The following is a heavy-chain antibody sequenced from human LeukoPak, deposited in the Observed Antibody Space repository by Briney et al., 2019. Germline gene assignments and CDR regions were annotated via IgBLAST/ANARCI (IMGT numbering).Heavy chain of an antibody. CDR2: CDPADGET. Sequence: ASVKVSCKVSGYTLTELSMHWVRQAPGKGLEWMGACDPADGETIYAQKFQGRVTMTEDTSTDTAYMELSSLRSEDTAVYYCATQLSSGWPLRHLPFDYWGQGTLVTVSS. CDR3: ATQLSSGWPLRHLPFDY. J-gene: IGHJ4*02. CDR1: GYTLTELS. V-gene: IGHV1-24*01. D-gene: IGHD3-22*01.